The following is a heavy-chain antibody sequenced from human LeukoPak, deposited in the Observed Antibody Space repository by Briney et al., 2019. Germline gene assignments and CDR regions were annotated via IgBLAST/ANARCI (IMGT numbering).Heavy chain of an antibody. J-gene: IGHJ4*02. CDR3: ARDSRGGGPDFDY. V-gene: IGHV4-59*01. Sequence: SETLSLTCTVSGDSINNYYWWAWIRQPPGKGLEWIGYIYYSGTPTSYNPSLKSRVTISIDASRNQFSLKLSSVTAADTAVYYCARDSRGGGPDFDYWGQGTLVTVSS. CDR1: GDSINNYY. CDR2: IYYSGTPT. D-gene: IGHD3-16*01.